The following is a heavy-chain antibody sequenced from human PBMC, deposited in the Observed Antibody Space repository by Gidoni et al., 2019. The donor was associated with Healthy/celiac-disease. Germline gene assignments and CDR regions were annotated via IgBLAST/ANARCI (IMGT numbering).Heavy chain of an antibody. J-gene: IGHJ4*02. CDR1: GGSINSGSYH. CDR3: ATSYRGYSDATFRY. Sequence: QVQLQESGPGLVKPSQTLSLTCTVPGGSINSGSYHWSWIRQPAGKGLEWIGRIYTSGSTNYIPSLKSRVTISVDTSKNQFSLKLSSVTAADTAVYYCATSYRGYSDATFRYWGQGTLVTVSS. CDR2: IYTSGST. V-gene: IGHV4-61*02. D-gene: IGHD5-12*01.